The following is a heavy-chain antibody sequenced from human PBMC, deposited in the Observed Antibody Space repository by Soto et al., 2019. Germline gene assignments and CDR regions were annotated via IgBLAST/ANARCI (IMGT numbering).Heavy chain of an antibody. V-gene: IGHV4-39*01. CDR2: IYDGGSS. CDR1: GGSISSSTYY. Sequence: QLQLQESGPGLVKPSETLSLTCTVSGGSISSSTYYWGWVRQPPGKGLEWIASIYDGGSSHQHPSLKSRVTISVDTSKNQFSLKLSSMTAADTAVYYCERHSSGSRHPGFDYWGQGTLVTVSS. D-gene: IGHD1-26*01. CDR3: ERHSSGSRHPGFDY. J-gene: IGHJ4*02.